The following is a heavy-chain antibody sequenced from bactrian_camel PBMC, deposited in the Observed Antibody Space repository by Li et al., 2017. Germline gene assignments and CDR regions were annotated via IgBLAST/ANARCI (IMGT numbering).Heavy chain of an antibody. CDR2: ISTDGTT. D-gene: IGHD5*01. Sequence: HVQLVESGGGLVQAGGSLRLSCVASGFIHDSCCMKWFRQIPGQEHELVTSISTDGTTYYADSARGRFTISQDKDKITLYLQMNNLKTDDTGVYTCAACDNTGGAFRYWGQGTQVTVS. J-gene: IGHJ6*01. CDR3: AACDNTGGAFRY. V-gene: IGHV3S55*01. CDR1: GFIHDSCC.